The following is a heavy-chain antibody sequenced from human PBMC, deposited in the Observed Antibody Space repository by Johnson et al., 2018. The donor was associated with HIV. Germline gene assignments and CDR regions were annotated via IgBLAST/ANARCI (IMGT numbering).Heavy chain of an antibody. V-gene: IGHV3-66*01. CDR1: GFTVSSNY. D-gene: IGHD3-3*01. CDR3: AKDSEVSGYQPDAFDI. Sequence: VQLVESGGGLVKPGGSLRLSCAASGFTVSSNYMSWVRQAPGKGLECVSVIYSGGSTYYADSVKGRFTISRDNSKNTLYLQMNSLRAEDTAVYYCAKDSEVSGYQPDAFDIWGRGTMVTVSS. J-gene: IGHJ3*02. CDR2: IYSGGST.